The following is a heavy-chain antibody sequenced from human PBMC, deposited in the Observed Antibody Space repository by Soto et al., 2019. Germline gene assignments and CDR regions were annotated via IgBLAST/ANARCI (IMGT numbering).Heavy chain of an antibody. J-gene: IGHJ6*03. CDR3: AKDHRDYDFWSGYYDRASYYYYMDV. Sequence: GSLRLSCAASGFTFSSYCMHWVRQAPGKGLEWVAVISYDGSNKYYADSVKGRFTNSRDNSKNTLYLQMNSLRAEDTAVYYCAKDHRDYDFWSGYYDRASYYYYMDVWGKGTTVTVSS. CDR1: GFTFSSYC. V-gene: IGHV3-30*18. D-gene: IGHD3-3*01. CDR2: ISYDGSNK.